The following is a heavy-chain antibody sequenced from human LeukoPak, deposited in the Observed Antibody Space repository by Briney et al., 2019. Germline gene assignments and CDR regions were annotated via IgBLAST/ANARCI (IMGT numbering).Heavy chain of an antibody. Sequence: PSETLSLTCTVSGGSISSSSYYWGWIRQPPGKGLEWIGSIYYSGSTYYNPSLKSRVTISVDTSKNQFSLKLSSVTAADTAVYYCARRGSGSYFKPYYFDYWGQGTLVTVSS. CDR1: GGSISSSSYY. J-gene: IGHJ4*02. CDR2: IYYSGST. CDR3: ARRGSGSYFKPYYFDY. V-gene: IGHV4-39*01. D-gene: IGHD3-10*01.